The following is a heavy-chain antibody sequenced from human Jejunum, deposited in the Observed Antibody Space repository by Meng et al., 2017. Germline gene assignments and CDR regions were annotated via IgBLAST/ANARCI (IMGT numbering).Heavy chain of an antibody. V-gene: IGHV6-1*01. CDR1: GDRISKMGDA. Sequence: SETLSLTCAISGDRISKMGDAWNWIRQSPLRGLEWPGRTYYRTKWFTDYAVSVKSRIDIKPDTTKNQSSLELRSVSPEDSAVYYCTRDLQYALSTFDFWGPGTLVTVSS. D-gene: IGHD5-24*01. CDR2: TYYRTKWFT. J-gene: IGHJ4*02. CDR3: TRDLQYALSTFDF.